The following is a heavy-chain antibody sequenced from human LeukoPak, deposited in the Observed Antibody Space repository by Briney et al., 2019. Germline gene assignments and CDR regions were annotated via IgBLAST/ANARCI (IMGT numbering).Heavy chain of an antibody. CDR3: ARSPERGSSWFAPPQDPFDY. D-gene: IGHD6-13*01. CDR2: ICSSGGTI. V-gene: IGHV3-48*02. J-gene: IGHJ4*02. CDR1: GFTFSSYS. Sequence: GGSLRLSCAASGFTFSSYSMNWVRQAPGKRLEWVSCICSSGGTIHYADSVKGRFTISRDNAKNSLYLQMNSLRDEDTAVYYCARSPERGSSWFAPPQDPFDYWGQGTLVTVSS.